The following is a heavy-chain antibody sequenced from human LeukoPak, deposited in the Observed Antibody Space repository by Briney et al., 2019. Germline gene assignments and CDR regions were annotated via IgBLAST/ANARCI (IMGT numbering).Heavy chain of an antibody. CDR3: ARNCGDYGYY. D-gene: IGHD2-21*01. CDR1: GDSISSDGYC. CDR2: IYYSGST. V-gene: IGHV4-31*03. Sequence: PSQTLSLTCSVSGDSISSDGYCWSWIRQHPGKGLEWIGYIYYSGSTYYNPSLKSRVTISADTSKNQFSLNLSSVTAADTAVYYCARNCGDYGYYWGQGTLVTVSS. J-gene: IGHJ4*02.